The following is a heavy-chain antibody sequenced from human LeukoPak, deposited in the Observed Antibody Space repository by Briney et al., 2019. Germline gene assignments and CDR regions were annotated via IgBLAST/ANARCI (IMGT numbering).Heavy chain of an antibody. D-gene: IGHD1-26*01. CDR1: GYSFTSYC. CDR3: GMSGDRVPLQDDVFDV. J-gene: IGHJ3*01. V-gene: IGHV5-51*01. Sequence: GESLKISCKVSGYSFTSYCIGWVRQMPGKGLEWMGIIYPGDSGPTYNPSFQGQVTISVDKSISTAYLQWSGLQASDTAMYYCGMSGDRVPLQDDVFDVWGQGTMVTVST. CDR2: IYPGDSGP.